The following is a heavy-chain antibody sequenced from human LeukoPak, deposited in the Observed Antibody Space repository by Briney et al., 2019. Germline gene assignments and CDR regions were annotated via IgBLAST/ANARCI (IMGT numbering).Heavy chain of an antibody. CDR1: GGSFSGYY. V-gene: IGHV4-34*01. J-gene: IGHJ4*02. CDR2: INHSGST. CDR3: ARDLLH. D-gene: IGHD1-26*01. Sequence: PSETLSLTCAVYGGSFSGYYWSWIRQPPGKGLEWIGEINHSGSTNYNPSLKSRVTISVDTSKNQFSLKLSSVTAADTAVYYCARDLLHWGQGTLVTVSS.